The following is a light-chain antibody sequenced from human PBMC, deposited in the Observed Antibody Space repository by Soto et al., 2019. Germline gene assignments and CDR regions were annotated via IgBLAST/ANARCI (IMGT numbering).Light chain of an antibody. V-gene: IGLV2-18*02. CDR2: EVS. J-gene: IGLJ2*01. CDR1: SSDVGSYNR. Sequence: QSALTQPPSVSGSPGQSVTISCTGTSSDVGSYNRVSWYQQPPGAAPKLMVYEVSTRPSGVPDRFSGSKSGNTASLTISGLQVEDEADYFCSSFTTSATLLFGGGTKLTVL. CDR3: SSFTTSATLL.